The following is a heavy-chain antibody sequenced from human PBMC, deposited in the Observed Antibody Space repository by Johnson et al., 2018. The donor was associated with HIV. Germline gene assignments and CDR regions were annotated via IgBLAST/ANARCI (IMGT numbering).Heavy chain of an antibody. CDR3: ARPGGGWYETAFDI. J-gene: IGHJ3*02. CDR1: GFTFSSYW. CDR2: IKQDGSEK. V-gene: IGHV3-7*01. Sequence: VQLVESGGGLVQPGGSLRLSCAASGFTFSSYWMSWVRQAPGKGLEWVANIKQDGSEKYYVDSVKGRFTISRDNAKNSLYLQMNSLRAEDTAVYYCARPGGGWYETAFDIWGQGTMVTVYS. D-gene: IGHD6-19*01.